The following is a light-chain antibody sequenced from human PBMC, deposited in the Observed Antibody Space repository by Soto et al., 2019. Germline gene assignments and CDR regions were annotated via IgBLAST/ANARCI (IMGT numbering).Light chain of an antibody. CDR2: GVS. Sequence: QSVLTQPASVSGSPGQSITISCTGTSSDVGGYNYVPWYQQHPGKAPKLMIYGVSNRPSGVSNRFFGSKSGNTASLTISGLQAEDEADYYCSSYTSSSTSPYVFGTGTKVTVL. CDR1: SSDVGGYNY. CDR3: SSYTSSSTSPYV. J-gene: IGLJ1*01. V-gene: IGLV2-14*01.